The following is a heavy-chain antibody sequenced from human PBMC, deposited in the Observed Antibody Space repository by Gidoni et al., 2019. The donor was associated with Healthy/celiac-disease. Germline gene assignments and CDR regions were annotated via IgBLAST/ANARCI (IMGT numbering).Heavy chain of an antibody. V-gene: IGHV4-61*02. J-gene: IGHJ6*02. D-gene: IGHD1-26*01. CDR2: IYTSGSP. CDR3: ARATYYDTYYYYGVDV. Sequence: QVQLQESGPGLVKPSQTLSLTCTVSGGSISSGSYYWSWIRQPAGKGLEWIGRIYTSGSPNYNPSLKSRVTISVDTSKNQFSLKLSSVTAADTAVYYCARATYYDTYYYYGVDVWGQGTTVTVSS. CDR1: GGSISSGSYY.